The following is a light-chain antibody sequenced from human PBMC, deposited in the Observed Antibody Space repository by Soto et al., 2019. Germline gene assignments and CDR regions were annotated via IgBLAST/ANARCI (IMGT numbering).Light chain of an antibody. CDR2: GAS. Sequence: EIVLTQSPGTLSLSLGDRATLSCRASQSVSSNFLAWYQQKPGQAPRLLIYGASNRAAGIPDRFSGSGSGTDFTLTISRLEPEDFAVFYCQQYGGSPRTFGQGTKVEIK. J-gene: IGKJ1*01. CDR3: QQYGGSPRT. V-gene: IGKV3-20*01. CDR1: QSVSSNF.